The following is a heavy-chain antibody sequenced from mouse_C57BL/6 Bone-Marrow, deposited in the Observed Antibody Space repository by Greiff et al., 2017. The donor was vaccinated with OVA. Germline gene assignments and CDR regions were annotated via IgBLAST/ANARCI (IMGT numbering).Heavy chain of an antibody. J-gene: IGHJ2*01. D-gene: IGHD1-1*01. CDR2: INPNYGTT. Sequence: EVQLQQSGPELVKPGASVKLSCKASGYSFTDYNMNWVKQSNGKSLEWIGEINPNYGTTSYNEQFKGKATLTVDQSSSTAYLQLNSLTSEDSAVYYCASRITRDYFDYWGQGTTLTVSS. CDR3: ASRITRDYFDY. CDR1: GYSFTDYN. V-gene: IGHV1-39*01.